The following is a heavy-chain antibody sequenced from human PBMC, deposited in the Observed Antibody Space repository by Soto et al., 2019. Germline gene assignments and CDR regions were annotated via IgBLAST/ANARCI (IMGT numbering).Heavy chain of an antibody. CDR2: ISSRSDI. CDR3: AKEYTAWPLPCGVDL. D-gene: IGHD2-2*02. V-gene: IGHV3-21*01. CDR1: GFTFSTYS. Sequence: GGSLRLCCVVSGFTFSTYSINWVRQAPGKGLEWVSSISSRSDIYYADSVKGRFTISTDNAKNSVSLQMNSLRAEDTAVYYCAKEYTAWPLPCGVDLWGQGTPVTVS. J-gene: IGHJ6*02.